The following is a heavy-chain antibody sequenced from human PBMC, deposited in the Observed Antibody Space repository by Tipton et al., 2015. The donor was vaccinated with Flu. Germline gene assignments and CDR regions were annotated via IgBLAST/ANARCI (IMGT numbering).Heavy chain of an antibody. D-gene: IGHD3-16*01. CDR3: ARDEEIRLFYYYGMDV. CDR1: GYTFTSYG. J-gene: IGHJ6*02. V-gene: IGHV1-18*01. Sequence: QVQLVQSGAEVKKPGASVKVSYKASGYTFTSYGISWVRQAPGQGLEWMGWISAYNGNTNYAQKLQGRVTMTTDTSTSTAYMELRSLRSDDTAVYYCARDEEIRLFYYYGMDVWGQGTTVTVSS. CDR2: ISAYNGNT.